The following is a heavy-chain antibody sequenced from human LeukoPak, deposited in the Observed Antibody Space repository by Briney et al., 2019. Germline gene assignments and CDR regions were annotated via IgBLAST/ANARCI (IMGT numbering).Heavy chain of an antibody. CDR3: ARDPPDWSGDYYFDY. CDR1: GFTFSSYW. D-gene: IGHD1-1*01. J-gene: IGHJ4*02. Sequence: GGSLRLSCAASGFTFSSYWMHWVRQAPGKGLVWVSRINSDGSSTSYADSVKGRFTISRDNAKNTLYLQMNSLRAEDTAVYYCARDPPDWSGDYYFDYWGQRTLVTVSS. V-gene: IGHV3-74*01. CDR2: INSDGSST.